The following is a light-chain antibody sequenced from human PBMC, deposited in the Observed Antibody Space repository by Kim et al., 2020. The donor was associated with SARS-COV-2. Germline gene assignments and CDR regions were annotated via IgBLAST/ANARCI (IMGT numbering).Light chain of an antibody. V-gene: IGLV2-8*01. CDR2: EVS. Sequence: QSALTQPPSASGSPGQAVTISCTGTSSDVGGYNYVSWYQQHPGKAPKLMNYEVSKRPSGVPDRFSGSKSGNTASLTVSGLQADDEADYYCSSYAGSNNLVFGGGTQLTVL. CDR1: SSDVGGYNY. J-gene: IGLJ2*01. CDR3: SSYAGSNNLV.